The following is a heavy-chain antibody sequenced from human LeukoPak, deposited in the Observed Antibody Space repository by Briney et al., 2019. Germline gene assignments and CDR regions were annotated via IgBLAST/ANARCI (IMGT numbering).Heavy chain of an antibody. CDR3: ARGDSSGYCDY. CDR1: GGSISSYY. J-gene: IGHJ4*02. D-gene: IGHD3-22*01. Sequence: PSETLSLTCTVSGGSISSYYWSWIRQPPGKGLEWIGSIYHSGSTYYNPSLKSRVTISVDTSKNQFSLKLSSVTAADTAVYYCARGDSSGYCDYWGQGTLVTVSS. CDR2: IYHSGST. V-gene: IGHV4-59*08.